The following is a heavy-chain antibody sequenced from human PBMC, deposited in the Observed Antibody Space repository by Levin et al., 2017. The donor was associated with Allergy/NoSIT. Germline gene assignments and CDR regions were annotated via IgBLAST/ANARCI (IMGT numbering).Heavy chain of an antibody. V-gene: IGHV3-15*01. Sequence: SCTASGITFSNAWMSWARQAPGKGLEWVGRIKSKTDGGTADYASPVKGRFTIPRDDSRNTLYLQMNSLKTEDTAVYYCTTYISSWYYFDNWGQGTLVTVSS. CDR3: TTYISSWYYFDN. D-gene: IGHD6-13*01. CDR2: IKSKTDGGTA. J-gene: IGHJ4*02. CDR1: GITFSNAW.